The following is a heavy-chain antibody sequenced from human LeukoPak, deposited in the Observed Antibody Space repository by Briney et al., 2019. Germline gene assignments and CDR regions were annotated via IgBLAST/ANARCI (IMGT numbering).Heavy chain of an antibody. J-gene: IGHJ4*02. CDR3: ARGIAAAVFFDY. CDR2: INHSGST. D-gene: IGHD6-13*01. Sequence: SETLSLTCAVYGGSFSGYYWSWIRQPPGKGLEWIGEINHSGSTNYNPSLKSRVTISVDTSKSQFSLKLSSVTAADTAVYYCARGIAAAVFFDYWGQGTLVTVSS. V-gene: IGHV4-34*01. CDR1: GGSFSGYY.